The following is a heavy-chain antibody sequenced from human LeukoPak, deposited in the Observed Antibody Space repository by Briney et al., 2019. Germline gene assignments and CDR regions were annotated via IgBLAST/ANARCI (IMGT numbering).Heavy chain of an antibody. D-gene: IGHD3-16*01. J-gene: IGHJ6*02. CDR2: ISSSGSGGNT. CDR1: GFAFSTYA. Sequence: GGSLRPSCAASGFAFSTYAMSWARQAPGKGLEWVSGISSSGSGGNTYYADSVKGRFTISRDNAKNSLYLQMSNLRAEDTAVYFCARGGGLDVWGQGATVTVSS. CDR3: ARGGGLDV. V-gene: IGHV3-23*01.